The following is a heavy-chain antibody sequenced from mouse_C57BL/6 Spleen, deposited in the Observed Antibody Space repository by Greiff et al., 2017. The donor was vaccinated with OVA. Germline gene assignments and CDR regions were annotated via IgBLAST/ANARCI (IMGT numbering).Heavy chain of an antibody. J-gene: IGHJ3*01. CDR2: IYPGDGDT. V-gene: IGHV1-80*01. CDR3: ARNRDYDGGFAY. Sequence: VQLQESGAELVKPGASVKISCKASGYAFSSYWMNWVKQRPGKGLEWIGQIYPGDGDTNYNGKFKGKATLTADKSSSTAYMQLSSLTSEDSAVYFCARNRDYDGGFAYWGQGTLVTVSA. CDR1: GYAFSSYW. D-gene: IGHD2-4*01.